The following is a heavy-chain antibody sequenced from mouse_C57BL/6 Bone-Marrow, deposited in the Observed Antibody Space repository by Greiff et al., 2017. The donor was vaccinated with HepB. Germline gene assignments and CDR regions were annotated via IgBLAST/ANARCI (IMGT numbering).Heavy chain of an antibody. CDR2: IYPRSGNT. Sequence: QVQLQQSGAELARPGASVKLSFKASGYTFTSYGISGVKQRTGRGLEWIGEIYPRSGNTYYNEKFKGKATLTADKSSSTAYMELRSLTSEDSAVYFCARGLWYPFDYWGQGTTLTVSS. J-gene: IGHJ2*01. CDR3: ARGLWYPFDY. V-gene: IGHV1-81*01. D-gene: IGHD2-1*01. CDR1: GYTFTSYG.